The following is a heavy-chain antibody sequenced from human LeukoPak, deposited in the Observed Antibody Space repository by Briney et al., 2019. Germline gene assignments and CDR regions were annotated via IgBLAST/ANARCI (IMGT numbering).Heavy chain of an antibody. CDR1: GYTFTSYT. CDR2: INTGNDNT. CDR3: ARSTVDY. Sequence: GASVKVSCKASGYTFTSYTMHWVRQAPGQRLEWMGWINTGNDNTKYSQKFQGRVTITRDTSASTAYMELSSLRSEDTAVYYCARSTVDYWGQGTLVTVSS. D-gene: IGHD4-11*01. J-gene: IGHJ4*02. V-gene: IGHV1-3*04.